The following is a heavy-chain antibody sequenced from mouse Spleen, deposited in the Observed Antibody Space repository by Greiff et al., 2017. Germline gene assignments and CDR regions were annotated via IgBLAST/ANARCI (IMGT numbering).Heavy chain of an antibody. CDR2: ISGGGSYT. D-gene: IGHD2-4*01. J-gene: IGHJ3*01. CDR1: GFTFSSYG. CDR3: ARDDYDAY. V-gene: IGHV5-9-2*01. Sequence: EVKLQESGGGLVKPGGSLKLSCAASGFTFSSYGMSWVRQTPEKRLEWVATISGGGSYTYYPDSVKGRFTISRDNAKNNLYLQMSSLRSEDTALYYCARDDYDAYWGQGTLVTVSA.